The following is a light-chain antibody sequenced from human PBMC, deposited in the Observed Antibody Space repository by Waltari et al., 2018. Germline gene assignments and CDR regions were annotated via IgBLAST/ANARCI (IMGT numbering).Light chain of an antibody. V-gene: IGLV3-21*04. CDR2: YNN. CDR1: KIGSKP. CDR3: QLWDSSSDQLV. Sequence: VLTQPPSVSVAPGATARITCGGNKIGSKPVHWYQQKTGQAPILVMFYNNDRPSGIPERFSGSNSGSTATLTISRVEAGDEADYYCQLWDSSSDQLVFGGGTKLTVL. J-gene: IGLJ2*01.